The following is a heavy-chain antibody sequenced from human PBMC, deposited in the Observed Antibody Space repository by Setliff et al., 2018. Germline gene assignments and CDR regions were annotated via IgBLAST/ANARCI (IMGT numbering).Heavy chain of an antibody. CDR1: GYSFSDSA. D-gene: IGHD2-2*01. V-gene: IGHV1-18*01. CDR2: ISAYSGNA. J-gene: IGHJ6*02. Sequence: ASVKVSCKAYGYSFSDSAVNWVRQAPGQGLERVGWISAYSGNAYYAQKLQDRVTLTTDTSTTTAYLELRSLRPDDTAVYYCARDGVFYAMDVWGQGTTVTVS. CDR3: ARDGVFYAMDV.